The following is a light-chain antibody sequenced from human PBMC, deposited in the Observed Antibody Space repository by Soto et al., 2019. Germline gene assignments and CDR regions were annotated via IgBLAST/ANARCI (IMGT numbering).Light chain of an antibody. J-gene: IGKJ2*01. V-gene: IGKV3-11*01. CDR2: DAS. CDR1: ESIDDH. CDR3: QQRSNWPT. Sequence: EIVLTQSPGTLSLSPGERATLSCRASESIDDHLAWYQQKPGQAPRLLIYDASNRATGIPARFSGSGSGTDFTLTISSLEPEDFAVYYCQQRSNWPTFGQGTKVDIK.